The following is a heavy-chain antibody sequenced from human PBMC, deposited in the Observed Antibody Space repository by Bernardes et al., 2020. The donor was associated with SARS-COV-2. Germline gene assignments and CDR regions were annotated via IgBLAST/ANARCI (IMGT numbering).Heavy chain of an antibody. V-gene: IGHV7-4-1*02. D-gene: IGHD3-10*01. J-gene: IGHJ1*01. CDR2: GNP. Sequence: GNPTYAQGFTGRFVFSLDTSVSTAYLQISSLKAEDTAVYYCASAPYDSGVGYFQHWGQGTLVTVSS. CDR3: ASAPYDSGVGYFQH.